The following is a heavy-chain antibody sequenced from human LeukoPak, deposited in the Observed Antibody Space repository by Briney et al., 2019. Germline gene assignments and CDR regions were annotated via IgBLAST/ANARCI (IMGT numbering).Heavy chain of an antibody. J-gene: IGHJ6*02. Sequence: SETLSLTCAVYGGSFSGYYWSWIRQPPGKGLEWIGEINHSGSTNYNPSLKSQVTISVDTSKNQFSLKLSSVTAADTAVYYCARGPHLVNDYTSYYYGMDVWGQGTTVTVSS. CDR1: GGSFSGYY. CDR2: INHSGST. D-gene: IGHD4-11*01. V-gene: IGHV4-34*01. CDR3: ARGPHLVNDYTSYYYGMDV.